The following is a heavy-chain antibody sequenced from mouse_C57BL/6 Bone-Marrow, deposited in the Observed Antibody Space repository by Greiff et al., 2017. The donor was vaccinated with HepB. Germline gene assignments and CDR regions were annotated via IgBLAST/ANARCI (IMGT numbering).Heavy chain of an antibody. CDR2: IWTGGGT. V-gene: IGHV2-9-1*01. D-gene: IGHD2-2*01. CDR1: GFSFTSYA. Sequence: VKLVESGPGLVAPSQRLSITCTVSGFSFTSYAISWVRQPPGKGLEWLGVIWTGGGTNYNSALQSRLRISKDNYKSQVFLKMNSLQTDDTARYYCAREGYDGGGYAMDYWGQGTSVTVSS. CDR3: AREGYDGGGYAMDY. J-gene: IGHJ4*01.